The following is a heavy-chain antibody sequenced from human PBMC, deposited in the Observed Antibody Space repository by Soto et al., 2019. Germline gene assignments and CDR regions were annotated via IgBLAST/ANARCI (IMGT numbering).Heavy chain of an antibody. Sequence: EVHLVETGGGLVQPGGSLRLSCAASGFTFSTFWMTWVRQAPGKGLEWVDNINQDGNEGYYVGSVKGRFTIPRDNTKNSLYLQMNPLSDDDTAVYYCARLTRGQQLSCFYPWGQGTLVTVSS. V-gene: IGHV3-7*02. J-gene: IGHJ5*02. CDR2: INQDGNEG. CDR1: GFTFSTFW. D-gene: IGHD6-13*01. CDR3: ARLTRGQQLSCFYP.